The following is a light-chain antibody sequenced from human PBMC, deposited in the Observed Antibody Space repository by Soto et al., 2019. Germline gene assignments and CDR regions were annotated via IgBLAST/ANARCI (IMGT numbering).Light chain of an antibody. J-gene: IGKJ2*01. CDR3: QQYGNSPPYT. CDR1: QSISSSY. V-gene: IGKV3-20*01. Sequence: EIVLTQSPGTLSLSPGERATLSCRASQSISSSYLAWYQQKPGQAPRLLLYGASSRATDIPDRFSGSGSGTDFTLTNSRLEPEDFAVYYCQQYGNSPPYTFGQGTKLEIK. CDR2: GAS.